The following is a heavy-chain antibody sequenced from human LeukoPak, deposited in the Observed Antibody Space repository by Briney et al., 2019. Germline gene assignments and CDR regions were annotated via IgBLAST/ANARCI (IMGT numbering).Heavy chain of an antibody. D-gene: IGHD3-22*01. CDR2: INPNSGGT. Sequence: ASVEVSCKASGYTFTGYYMHWVRQAPGQGLEWMGWINPNSGGTNYAQKFQGRVTMTRDTSISTAYMELSRLRSDDTAVYYCARDSGVEYYYDSSGYTFDYWGQGTLVTVSS. V-gene: IGHV1-2*02. J-gene: IGHJ4*02. CDR3: ARDSGVEYYYDSSGYTFDY. CDR1: GYTFTGYY.